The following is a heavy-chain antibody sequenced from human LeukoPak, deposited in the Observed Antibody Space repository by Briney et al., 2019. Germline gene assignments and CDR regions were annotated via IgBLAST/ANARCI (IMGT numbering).Heavy chain of an antibody. CDR3: AREGTYYSSSWYYAFDI. V-gene: IGHV3-30-3*01. CDR1: GFTFSNYA. CDR2: ITNDGGKK. D-gene: IGHD6-13*01. J-gene: IGHJ3*02. Sequence: GRSLRLSCAASGFTFSNYAIHWVRQAPGKGLEWVAVITNDGGKKYYADSVKGRFTVSRDNSKNTLYLQMNSLRAEDTAVYYCAREGTYYSSSWYYAFDIWGQGTMVTVSS.